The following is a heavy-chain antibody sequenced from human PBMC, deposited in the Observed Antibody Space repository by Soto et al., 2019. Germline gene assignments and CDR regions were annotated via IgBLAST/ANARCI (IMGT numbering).Heavy chain of an antibody. CDR1: GYSFTSYW. Sequence: GESLKISCKGSGYSFTSYWIGWVRQMPGKGLEWMGIIYPGDSDTRYSPSFQGQVTISADKSISTAYLQWSSLKASDTAMYYCARETDIVVVVAARGDAFDIWGQGTMVTVSS. CDR3: ARETDIVVVVAARGDAFDI. CDR2: IYPGDSDT. J-gene: IGHJ3*02. V-gene: IGHV5-51*01. D-gene: IGHD2-15*01.